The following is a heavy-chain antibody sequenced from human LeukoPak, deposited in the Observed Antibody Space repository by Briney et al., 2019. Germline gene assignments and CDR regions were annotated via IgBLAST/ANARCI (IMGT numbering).Heavy chain of an antibody. CDR3: AGAGITIFGVVSGYYFDY. D-gene: IGHD3-3*01. CDR2: IIPIFGTA. Sequence: GASVKVSCKASGGTFSSYAISWVRQAPGQGLEWMGGIIPIFGTANYAQKFQGRVTITTDESTSTAYMELSSLRSEDTAVYYCAGAGITIFGVVSGYYFDYWGQGTLVTVSS. CDR1: GGTFSSYA. V-gene: IGHV1-69*05. J-gene: IGHJ4*02.